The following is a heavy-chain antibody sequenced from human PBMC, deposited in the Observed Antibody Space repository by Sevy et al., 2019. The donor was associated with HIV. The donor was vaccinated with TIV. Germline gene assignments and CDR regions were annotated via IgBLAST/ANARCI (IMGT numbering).Heavy chain of an antibody. V-gene: IGHV4-34*01. CDR2: INHSGST. D-gene: IGHD3-10*01. J-gene: IGHJ4*02. CDR3: ARAAHHDGSGSYPDY. CDR1: GGSFSGYY. Sequence: SETLSLTCAVYGGSFSGYYWSWIRQPPGKGLEWIGEINHSGSTNYNPSLKSRVTISVDTSKNQFSLKLSSVTAADTAVYYCARAAHHDGSGSYPDYWGQGTLVTVSS.